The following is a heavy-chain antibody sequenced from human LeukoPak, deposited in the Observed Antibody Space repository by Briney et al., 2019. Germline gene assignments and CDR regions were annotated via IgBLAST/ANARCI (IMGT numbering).Heavy chain of an antibody. CDR1: GGTLSSYA. Sequence: GASVKVSCKASGGTLSSYAISWVRQAPGQGLEWMGGIIPIFGTANYAQKFQGRVTITADKSTSTAYMELSSLRSEDTAVYYCARGAMSAAWVIDYWGQGTLVTVSS. D-gene: IGHD5-18*01. CDR3: ARGAMSAAWVIDY. J-gene: IGHJ4*02. V-gene: IGHV1-69*06. CDR2: IIPIFGTA.